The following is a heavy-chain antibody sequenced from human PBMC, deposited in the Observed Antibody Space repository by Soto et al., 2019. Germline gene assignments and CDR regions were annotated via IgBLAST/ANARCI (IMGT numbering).Heavy chain of an antibody. CDR1: GDSVSGGSHY. J-gene: IGHJ4*02. CDR3: ARGVGNSRGTSFDS. D-gene: IGHD3-22*01. CDR2: IHYTGST. Sequence: SETLSLTCTVSGDSVSGGSHYWSWIRQPPGKGLEWIAYIHYTGSTTYSPSLRSRITMSVDTSTKQFSLKLTPVTAADTAVYYCARGVGNSRGTSFDSWGQGALVTVSS. V-gene: IGHV4-61*01.